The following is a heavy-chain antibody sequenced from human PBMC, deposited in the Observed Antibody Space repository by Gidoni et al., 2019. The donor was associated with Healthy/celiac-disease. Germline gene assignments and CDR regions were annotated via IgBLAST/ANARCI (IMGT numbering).Heavy chain of an antibody. CDR1: GFTFSSFA. CDR3: AKAGFDILTGRPFYYFDY. D-gene: IGHD3-9*01. CDR2: ISGSGGST. V-gene: IGHV3-23*04. Sequence: EVQLVESGGGLVQPGGSLRLSCAASGFTFSSFAMSWVRQAPGKGLEWVSAISGSGGSTYYADSVKGRFTISRDNSKNTLYLQMNSLRAEDTAVYYCAKAGFDILTGRPFYYFDYWGQGTLVTVSS. J-gene: IGHJ4*02.